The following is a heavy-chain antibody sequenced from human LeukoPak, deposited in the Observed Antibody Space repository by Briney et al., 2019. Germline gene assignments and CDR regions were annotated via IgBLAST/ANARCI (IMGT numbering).Heavy chain of an antibody. V-gene: IGHV4-61*01. CDR3: ARREGPNYDYVWGSYRNNWFDP. CDR1: GGSVSSGSYY. J-gene: IGHJ5*02. Sequence: TSETLSLTCTVSGGSVSSGSYYWSWIRQPPGKGLEWIGYIYYSGSTNYHPSLKSRVTISVDTSKNQFSLKLSSVTAADTAVYYCARREGPNYDYVWGSYRNNWFDPWAREPWSPSPQ. D-gene: IGHD3-16*02. CDR2: IYYSGST.